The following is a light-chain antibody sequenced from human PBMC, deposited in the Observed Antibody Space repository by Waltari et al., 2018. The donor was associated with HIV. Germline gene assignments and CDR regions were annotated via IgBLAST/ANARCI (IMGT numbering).Light chain of an antibody. CDR3: CSYTGTGVV. CDR2: EVT. Sequence: QSALTQHASVSGSPGQSITIPCTVTSSGVAAYNLVSWYQQNPGTAPKLMIFEVTKRPSGVSDRFSGSRSGNTASLTISGLQAEDEGDYHCCSYTGTGVVFGGGTKLTVL. V-gene: IGLV2-23*02. CDR1: SSGVAAYNL. J-gene: IGLJ2*01.